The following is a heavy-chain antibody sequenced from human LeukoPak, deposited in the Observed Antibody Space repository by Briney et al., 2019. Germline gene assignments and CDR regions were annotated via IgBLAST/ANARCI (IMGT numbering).Heavy chain of an antibody. CDR1: GGSIRSGGYY. J-gene: IGHJ3*02. D-gene: IGHD2-21*02. Sequence: SQTLSLTCTVSGGSIRSGGYYWSWIRQHPAKGLEWIGYIYYSGSTYYNPSLKRRVTISVDTSKNQFSLKLSSVTAADTAVYYCARDLGLAPYCGGDCSDAFDIWGQGTMVTVSS. CDR2: IYYSGST. CDR3: ARDLGLAPYCGGDCSDAFDI. V-gene: IGHV4-31*03.